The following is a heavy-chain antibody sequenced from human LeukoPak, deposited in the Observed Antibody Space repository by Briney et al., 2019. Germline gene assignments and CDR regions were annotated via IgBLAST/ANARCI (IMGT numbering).Heavy chain of an antibody. J-gene: IGHJ4*02. V-gene: IGHV1-2*02. Sequence: ASVKVSCKASGYTFTGYYMHWVRQAPGQGLEWMGWINPNSGGTNYAQKFQGRVTMTRDTSVSTAYMELSRLRCDDTAVYYCARDLLVAVAGIDYWGQGTLVTVSS. D-gene: IGHD6-19*01. CDR3: ARDLLVAVAGIDY. CDR1: GYTFTGYY. CDR2: INPNSGGT.